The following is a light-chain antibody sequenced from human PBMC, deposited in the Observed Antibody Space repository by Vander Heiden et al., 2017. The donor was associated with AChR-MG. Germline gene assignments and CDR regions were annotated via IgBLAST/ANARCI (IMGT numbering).Light chain of an antibody. CDR1: SSDVGGYNY. CDR3: SSYAGSNNFNV. J-gene: IGLJ1*01. Sequence: QSALTQPPSASGSPGQSVTISCTGTSSDVGGYNYVSWYQQHPGKAPKLMIYEVSKRSSGVPDRFSGSKSGNTASLTVSGLQAEDEADYYCSSYAGSNNFNVFGTGTKVTVL. V-gene: IGLV2-8*01. CDR2: EVS.